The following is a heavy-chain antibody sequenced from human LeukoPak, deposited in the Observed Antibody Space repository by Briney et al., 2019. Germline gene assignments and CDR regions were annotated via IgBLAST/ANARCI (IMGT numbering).Heavy chain of an antibody. D-gene: IGHD3-3*01. CDR1: GFTFSSYS. J-gene: IGHJ6*04. Sequence: GGSLRLSCAASGFTFSSYSMNWVRQAPGKGLEWVSYISSSSTIYYADSVKGRFTNSRDNAKNSLYLQMNSLRAEDTAVYYCAREMGGLRFLEWLKTPSDVWGKGTTVTVSS. CDR3: AREMGGLRFLEWLKTPSDV. V-gene: IGHV3-48*01. CDR2: ISSSSTI.